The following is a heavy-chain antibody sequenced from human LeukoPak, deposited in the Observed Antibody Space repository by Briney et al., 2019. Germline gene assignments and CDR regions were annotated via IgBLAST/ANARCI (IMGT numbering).Heavy chain of an antibody. CDR3: AAPVVGAFAFDI. CDR2: IIPIFGTA. J-gene: IGHJ3*02. D-gene: IGHD1-26*01. CDR1: GGTFSSYA. Sequence: ASVKVSGKASGGTFSSYAISWVRQAPGQGLEWMGGIIPIFGTANYAQKFQGRVTITTDESTSTAYMELSSLRSEDTAVYYCAAPVVGAFAFDIWGQGTMVTVSS. V-gene: IGHV1-69*05.